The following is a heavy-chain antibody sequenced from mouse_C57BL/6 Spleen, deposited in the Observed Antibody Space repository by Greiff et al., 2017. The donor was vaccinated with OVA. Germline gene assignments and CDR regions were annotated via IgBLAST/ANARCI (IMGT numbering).Heavy chain of an antibody. V-gene: IGHV1-7*01. J-gene: IGHJ3*01. CDR2: INPSSGYT. Sequence: LVESGAELAKPGASVKLSCKASGYTFTSYWMHWVKQRPGQGLEWIGYINPSSGYTKYNQKFKDKATLTVDKSSSTAYMQLSSLTSEDSAVYYCARGDYGTGLFAYWGQGTLVTVSA. CDR3: ARGDYGTGLFAY. CDR1: GYTFTSYW. D-gene: IGHD1-1*01.